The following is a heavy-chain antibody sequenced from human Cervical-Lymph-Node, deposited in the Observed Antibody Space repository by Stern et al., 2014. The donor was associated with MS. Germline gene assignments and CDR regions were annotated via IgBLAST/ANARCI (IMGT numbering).Heavy chain of an antibody. D-gene: IGHD3-9*01. CDR2: VIPLVDMT. J-gene: IGHJ6*02. CDR1: GGAFNNFT. V-gene: IGHV1-69*09. CDR3: ACGRGPNHDFLTGPLDV. Sequence: QVQLVQSGAEVKKPGSSVKVSCKASGGAFNNFTFTWVRQAPGQGLEWMGRVIPLVDMTSYAQKFQGRVTITADTSTSTVYLILSSLRNEDTAVYYCACGRGPNHDFLTGPLDVWGQGTTVTVSS.